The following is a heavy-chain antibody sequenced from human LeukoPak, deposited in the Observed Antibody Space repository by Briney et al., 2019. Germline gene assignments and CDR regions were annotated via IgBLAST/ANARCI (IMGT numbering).Heavy chain of an antibody. D-gene: IGHD3-10*01. J-gene: IGHJ4*02. CDR1: GGSFSGYY. CDR2: INHSGST. CDR3: ARDRLLWFGELDY. Sequence: SETLSLTCAVYGGSFSGYYWSWIRQPPGKGLEWIGEINHSGSTNHNPSLKSRDTISVDTSKNQISLKLRSLTAADTAVYYCARDRLLWFGELDYWGQGTLVIVSS. V-gene: IGHV4-34*01.